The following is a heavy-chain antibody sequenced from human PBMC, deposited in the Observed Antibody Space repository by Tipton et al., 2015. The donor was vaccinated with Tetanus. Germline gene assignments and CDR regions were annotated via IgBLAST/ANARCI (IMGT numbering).Heavy chain of an antibody. D-gene: IGHD2-21*01. CDR1: GYSFTNYA. CDR3: ARGSRGVVVLMDV. V-gene: IGHV7-4-1*02. CDR2: VNTNNGNP. J-gene: IGHJ6*03. Sequence: QLVQSGPEVKKPGASVKISCKASGYSFTNYAINWVRQAPGQGLEWVGWVNTNNGNPTFAQGFTGRFVFSLDTFVNTAYLQINSLKAEDTAIYYCARGSRGVVVLMDVWGEGTTVTVSS.